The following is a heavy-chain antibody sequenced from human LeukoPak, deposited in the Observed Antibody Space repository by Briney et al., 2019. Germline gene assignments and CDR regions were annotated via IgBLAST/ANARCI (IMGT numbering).Heavy chain of an antibody. Sequence: ASVKVSCKASGYTFTSYDINWVRQATGQVLEWMGWMNPNSGNTGYAQKFQGRVTMTRNTSISTAYMELSSLRSEDTAVYYCARIVYGDYRVSYYYYGMDVWGQGTTVTVSS. J-gene: IGHJ6*02. CDR2: MNPNSGNT. CDR3: ARIVYGDYRVSYYYYGMDV. V-gene: IGHV1-8*01. D-gene: IGHD4-17*01. CDR1: GYTFTSYD.